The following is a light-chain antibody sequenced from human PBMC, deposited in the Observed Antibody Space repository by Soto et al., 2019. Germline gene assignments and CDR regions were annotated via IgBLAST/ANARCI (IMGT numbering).Light chain of an antibody. CDR1: QSVSSSY. CDR3: QQYGGSPPIT. J-gene: IGKJ5*01. V-gene: IGKV3-20*01. Sequence: EIVLTQSPGTLSLSPGERATLSCRASQSVSSSYLAWYQQKPGQAPRLLIYGASSRATGIPDRFSGSGSGTDFTLTISRLEPEAFAVYYCQQYGGSPPITFGQGTRLEIK. CDR2: GAS.